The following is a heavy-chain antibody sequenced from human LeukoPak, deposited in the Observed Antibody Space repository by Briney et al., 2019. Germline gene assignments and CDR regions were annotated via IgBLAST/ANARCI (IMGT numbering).Heavy chain of an antibody. Sequence: GGSLRLSCAASGFTISSYGMHWVRQAPGKGLEWVAVIWYDGSNKYYADSVKGRFTISRDNSKNTLYLQMNSLRAEDTAVYYCAKEGPGPHFDYWGQGTLVTVSS. CDR2: IWYDGSNK. D-gene: IGHD1-1*01. V-gene: IGHV3-33*06. J-gene: IGHJ4*02. CDR1: GFTISSYG. CDR3: AKEGPGPHFDY.